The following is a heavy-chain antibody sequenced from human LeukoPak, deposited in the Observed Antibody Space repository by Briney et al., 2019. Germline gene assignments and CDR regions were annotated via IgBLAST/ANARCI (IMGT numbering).Heavy chain of an antibody. CDR1: GFTFSSYA. CDR3: ARDRYSSSSRYFDY. V-gene: IGHV3-30-3*01. J-gene: IGHJ4*02. CDR2: ISYDGSNK. Sequence: GGSLRFSCAASGFTFSSYAMHWVRQAPGKGLEWVAVISYDGSNKYYADSVKGRFTISRDNSKNTLYLQMNSLRAEDTAVYYCARDRYSSSSRYFDYWGQGTLVTVSS. D-gene: IGHD6-6*01.